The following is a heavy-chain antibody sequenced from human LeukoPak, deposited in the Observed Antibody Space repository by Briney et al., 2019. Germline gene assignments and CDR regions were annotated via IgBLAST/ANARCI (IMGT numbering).Heavy chain of an antibody. J-gene: IGHJ4*02. D-gene: IGHD3-3*01. CDR1: GYTFTSYG. CDR2: ISAYNGNT. V-gene: IGHV1-18*01. Sequence: ASVKVSCKASGYTFTSYGISWVRQAPGQGLEWMGWISAYNGNTNYAQKLQGRVTMTTDTPTSTAYMELRSLRSDDTAVYYCARDSVGTYYDFWSGYYTDYFDYWGQGTLVTVSS. CDR3: ARDSVGTYYDFWSGYYTDYFDY.